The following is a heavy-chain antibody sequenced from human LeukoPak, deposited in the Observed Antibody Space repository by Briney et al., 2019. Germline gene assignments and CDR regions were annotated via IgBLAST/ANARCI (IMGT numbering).Heavy chain of an antibody. D-gene: IGHD2-2*01. CDR2: MNPNSGNT. CDR3: ARGAVGYCSSTSCYTLYYYYYYMDV. Sequence: ASVKVSCXASGYTFTSYGISWVRQATGQGLEWMGWMNPNSGNTGYAQKFQGRVTITRNTSISTAYMELSSLGSEDTAVYYCARGAVGYCSSTSCYTLYYYYYYMDVWGKGTTVTVSS. V-gene: IGHV1-8*03. J-gene: IGHJ6*03. CDR1: GYTFTSYG.